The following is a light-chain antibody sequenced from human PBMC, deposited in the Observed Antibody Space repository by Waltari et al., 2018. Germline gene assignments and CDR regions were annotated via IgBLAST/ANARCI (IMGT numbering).Light chain of an antibody. J-gene: IGKJ2*01. CDR2: KAS. Sequence: DIQMTQSPSTLSASVRDRVSITCRASQSISSWVACYQQKPGKAPKLLIYKASSLESGVPSRVSGSRSGTEFTLTVSSLQPDDFATYYCQQYNGYPYTFGQGTKLEIK. CDR3: QQYNGYPYT. CDR1: QSISSW. V-gene: IGKV1-5*03.